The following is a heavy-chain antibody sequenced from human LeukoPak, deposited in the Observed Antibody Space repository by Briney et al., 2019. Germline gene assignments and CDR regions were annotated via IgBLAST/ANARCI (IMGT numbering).Heavy chain of an antibody. CDR1: GGSVSSHY. J-gene: IGHJ5*02. CDR2: FYHSGGT. Sequence: SETLSLTCVVSGGSVSSHYWSWIRQPPGKGLEWIGYFYHSGGTNYNPSLESRVTISIDTSNNQVSLKLGSVTAADTAVYYCARGYSSSWYGAGWFDPWGQGTLVTVSS. CDR3: ARGYSSSWYGAGWFDP. D-gene: IGHD6-13*01. V-gene: IGHV4-59*02.